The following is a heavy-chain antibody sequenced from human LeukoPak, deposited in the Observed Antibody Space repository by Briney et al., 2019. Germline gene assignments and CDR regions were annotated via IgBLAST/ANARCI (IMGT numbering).Heavy chain of an antibody. J-gene: IGHJ4*02. CDR3: AGQAYNRPIDY. CDR2: VSNDGSST. Sequence: GGSLRLSCEASGFAFSNYWMNWVRQAPGRGPVWVSCVSNDGSSTIYADSVKGRFTISRDNAENTVYLQMDSLRVEDTAVYFCAGQAYNRPIDYWGQGTLVTVSS. V-gene: IGHV3-74*01. D-gene: IGHD3-16*01. CDR1: GFAFSNYW.